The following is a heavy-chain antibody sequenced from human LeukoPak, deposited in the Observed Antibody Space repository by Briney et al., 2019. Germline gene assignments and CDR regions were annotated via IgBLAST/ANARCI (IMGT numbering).Heavy chain of an antibody. D-gene: IGHD3-3*01. CDR3: ANRDDFLTY. CDR1: GFTFSIYA. CDR2: IGSTGTT. V-gene: IGHV3-23*01. J-gene: IGHJ4*02. Sequence: PSGGSLRLSCAASGFTFSIYAMSWVRQAPGKGLEWVSAIGSTGTTYYADSVKGRFTISRDNSKNTLYLQMNSLRAEDTAVYHCANRDDFLTYWGQGTLVTVSS.